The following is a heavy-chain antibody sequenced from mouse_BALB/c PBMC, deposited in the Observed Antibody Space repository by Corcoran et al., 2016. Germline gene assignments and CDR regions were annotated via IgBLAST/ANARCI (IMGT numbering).Heavy chain of an antibody. Sequence: QVQLQQSGAELAKPGASVKMSCKASGYTFTSYWMHWVKQRHGQGLEWIGYINPSTGYTEYNQKFKDKATLTADKSSSTAYMQLSSLTSEDSAVYYCARKDYYAMDYWGQGTSVTVSS. CDR3: ARKDYYAMDY. V-gene: IGHV1-7*01. J-gene: IGHJ4*01. CDR1: GYTFTSYW. CDR2: INPSTGYT.